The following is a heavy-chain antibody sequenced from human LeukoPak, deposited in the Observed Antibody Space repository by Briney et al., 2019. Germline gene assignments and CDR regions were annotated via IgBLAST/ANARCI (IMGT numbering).Heavy chain of an antibody. Sequence: ASVKVSCKASGYTFTSYYMHWVRQAPGQGLEWMGIINPSGGSTSYAQKFQGGVTMTRDTSTSTVYMELSSLRSEDTAVYYCARGDRDYDSSGYYFDYWGQGTLVTVSS. V-gene: IGHV1-46*01. CDR3: ARGDRDYDSSGYYFDY. D-gene: IGHD3-22*01. CDR2: INPSGGST. J-gene: IGHJ4*02. CDR1: GYTFTSYY.